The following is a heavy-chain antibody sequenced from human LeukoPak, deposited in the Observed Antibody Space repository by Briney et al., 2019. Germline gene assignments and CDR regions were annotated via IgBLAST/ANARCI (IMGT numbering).Heavy chain of an antibody. CDR2: IYQSGTT. CDR1: GGSFSGYY. CDR3: ARVPHYYFGYGYFDT. D-gene: IGHD3/OR15-3a*01. Sequence: SETLSLTCVVNGGSFSGYYWSWLRQPPRKGLECIGEIYQSGTTNYNPSLKSRVDISIDTSKKQFSLTLTSMTAADTAVYYCARVPHYYFGYGYFDTWGQGTRVTVSS. J-gene: IGHJ4*02. V-gene: IGHV4-34*01.